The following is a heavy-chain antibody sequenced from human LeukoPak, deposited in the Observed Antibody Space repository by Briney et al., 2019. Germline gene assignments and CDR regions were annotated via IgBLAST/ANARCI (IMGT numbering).Heavy chain of an antibody. V-gene: IGHV3-23*01. CDR2: ISGSGGST. Sequence: PGGSLRLSCAASGFTFSSYAMSWVRQAPGKGLEWVSAISGSGGSTYYADSVKGRFTISRDNSENTLYLQMNSLRAEDTAVYYCANGRYSYGFLSYWGQGTLVTVSS. CDR3: ANGRYSYGFLSY. D-gene: IGHD5-18*01. CDR1: GFTFSSYA. J-gene: IGHJ4*02.